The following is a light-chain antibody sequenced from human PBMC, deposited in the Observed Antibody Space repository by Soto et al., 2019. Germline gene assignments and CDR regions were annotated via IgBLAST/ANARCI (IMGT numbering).Light chain of an antibody. CDR3: QQYYHWPRT. CDR1: QSVSSN. J-gene: IGKJ1*01. CDR2: AAS. Sequence: EMVVTQPPATLSVSPGERAALSCRASQSVSSNLAWYQQKPGQAPRLLIYAASTRATGIPARFSGSGSGTDFNLTITSLQSEDSAVYYCQQYYHWPRTFGQGTKGDIK. V-gene: IGKV3D-15*01.